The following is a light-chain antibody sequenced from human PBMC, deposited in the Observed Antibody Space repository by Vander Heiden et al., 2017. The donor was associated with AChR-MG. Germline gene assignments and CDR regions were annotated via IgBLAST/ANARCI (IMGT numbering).Light chain of an antibody. CDR1: QSVLYSSNNKNY. Sequence: DIVMTQSPYSLAVSLGERATINCKSSQSVLYSSNNKNYLAWYQQKPGQPPKLLIYWASTRESGVPDRFSGSGYGTDFTLTISSRQAEDVAVYYCQQYDSTPRFAFGHGTKVDIK. CDR3: QQYDSTPRFA. CDR2: WAS. J-gene: IGKJ3*01. V-gene: IGKV4-1*01.